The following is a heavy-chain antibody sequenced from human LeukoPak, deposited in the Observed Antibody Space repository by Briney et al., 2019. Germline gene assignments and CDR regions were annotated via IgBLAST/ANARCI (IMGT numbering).Heavy chain of an antibody. CDR1: GFTFSSYS. J-gene: IGHJ4*02. V-gene: IGHV3-21*01. CDR2: ISSSSSYI. D-gene: IGHD4-17*01. CDR3: ARAGVGTVTTSDY. Sequence: PGGSLRLSCAASGFTFSSYSMNWVRQAPGKGLEWVSSISSSSSYIYYADSVKGRFTITRDNAKNSLYLQMNSLRAEDTAVYYCARAGVGTVTTSDYWGQGTLVTVSS.